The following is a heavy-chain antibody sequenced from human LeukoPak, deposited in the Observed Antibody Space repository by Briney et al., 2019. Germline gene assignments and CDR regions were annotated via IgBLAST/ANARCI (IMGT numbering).Heavy chain of an antibody. CDR1: GYTFTGYY. CDR2: INPNSGGT. CDR3: ARAPWEDPLYYYYFGMDV. J-gene: IGHJ6*02. Sequence: ASVKLSCKASGYTFTGYYMHWVRQAPGQGLEWMGWINPNSGGTNYAQKIQGRATMTRDTSISTAYMELSRLSSDDTAVYYCARAPWEDPLYYYYFGMDVWGQGTTVTVSS. D-gene: IGHD1-26*01. V-gene: IGHV1-2*02.